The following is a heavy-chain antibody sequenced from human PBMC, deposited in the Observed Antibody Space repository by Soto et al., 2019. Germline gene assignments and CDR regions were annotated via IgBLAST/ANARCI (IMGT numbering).Heavy chain of an antibody. CDR3: ATEDYYDSSGYFW. V-gene: IGHV1-18*01. CDR1: GYTFTSYG. CDR2: ISAYNGNT. J-gene: IGHJ4*02. Sequence: ASVKVSCKASGYTFTSYGISWVRQAPGQGLEWMGWISAYNGNTNYAQKLQGRVTMTTVTSTSTAYMELRSLRSDDTAVYYCATEDYYDSSGYFWWGQGTLVTVSS. D-gene: IGHD3-22*01.